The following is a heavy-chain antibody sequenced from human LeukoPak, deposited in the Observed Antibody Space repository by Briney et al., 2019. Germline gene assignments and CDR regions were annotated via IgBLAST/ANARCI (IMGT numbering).Heavy chain of an antibody. Sequence: GGSLRLSCAASGFTVSSNYMSWVRQAPGKGLEWVSVIYSGGSTYYADSVKGRFTISRDNSKNTLYLQMNSLRAEDTAVYYCAKEKRGYSYGYDYWGQGTLVTVSS. V-gene: IGHV3-66*01. J-gene: IGHJ4*02. D-gene: IGHD5-18*01. CDR2: IYSGGST. CDR3: AKEKRGYSYGYDY. CDR1: GFTVSSNY.